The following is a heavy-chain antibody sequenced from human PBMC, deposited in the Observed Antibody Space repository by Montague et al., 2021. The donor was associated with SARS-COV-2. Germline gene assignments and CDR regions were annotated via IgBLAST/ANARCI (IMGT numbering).Heavy chain of an antibody. V-gene: IGHV4-59*02. CDR3: ARETMTADAFDI. J-gene: IGHJ3*02. CDR1: GASVGSSD. CDR2: FYSVGST. D-gene: IGHD1-14*01. Sequence: SETLSLTCTVSGASVGSSDWGWIRQSPGKGLEWIGYFYSVGSTDYNPSLKSRATISRDTSKNKFSLKVRSVTAADTAVYYCARETMTADAFDIWGQGTMVTVSS.